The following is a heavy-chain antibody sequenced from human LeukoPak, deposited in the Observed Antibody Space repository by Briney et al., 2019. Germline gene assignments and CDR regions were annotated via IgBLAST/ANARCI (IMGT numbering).Heavy chain of an antibody. Sequence: GGSLRLSCAASGFTFSSYSMNWVRQAPGKGLEWVSSISSSSSYIYYADSVKGRFTISRDNAKNSLYLQMNSLRAEDTAVYYCASPREWERLGDAFDIWGQGTMVTVSS. D-gene: IGHD1-26*01. V-gene: IGHV3-21*01. CDR3: ASPREWERLGDAFDI. J-gene: IGHJ3*02. CDR1: GFTFSSYS. CDR2: ISSSSSYI.